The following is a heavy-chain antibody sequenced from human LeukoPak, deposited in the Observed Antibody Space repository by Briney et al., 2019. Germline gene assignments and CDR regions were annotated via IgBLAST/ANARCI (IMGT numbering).Heavy chain of an antibody. D-gene: IGHD4-17*01. V-gene: IGHV4-59*08. Sequence: SSETLSLTCTVSGGSISSYYWSWIRQPPGKGLEWIGYIYYSGSTNYNPSLKSRVTISVDTSKNQFSLKLSSVTAAGTAVYYCARQGGDDYGDYDGAFDIWGQGTMVTVSS. J-gene: IGHJ3*02. CDR3: ARQGGDDYGDYDGAFDI. CDR2: IYYSGST. CDR1: GGSISSYY.